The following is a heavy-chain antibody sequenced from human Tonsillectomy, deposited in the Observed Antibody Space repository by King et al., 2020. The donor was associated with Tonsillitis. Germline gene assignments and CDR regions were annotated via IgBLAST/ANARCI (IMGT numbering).Heavy chain of an antibody. CDR1: GYSFTSYW. CDR3: ARPRHCGGDCYSHYYFDY. CDR2: IYPVDSDT. J-gene: IGHJ4*02. V-gene: IGHV5-51*01. Sequence: VQLVESVAEVKKPGESLKISCKGSGYSFTSYWIGWVRQRPGKGLEWMGIIYPVDSDTRYSPSFQGQATISAAPSISTAYLQWSSLKASDTAMYYCARPRHCGGDCYSHYYFDYWGQGTLVTVSS. D-gene: IGHD2-21*02.